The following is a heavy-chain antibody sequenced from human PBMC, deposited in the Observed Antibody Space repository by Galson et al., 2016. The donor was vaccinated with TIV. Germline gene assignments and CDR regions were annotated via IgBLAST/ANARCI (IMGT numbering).Heavy chain of an antibody. CDR2: ISYDGSDI. CDR1: GFTFSSYG. Sequence: SLRLSCAASGFTFSSYGLHWVRQAPGKGLEWVAFISYDGSDINYADSVKGRFTISRDKSKNTLYLQMNSLRPEDTAVYSCARVFASYNIDYWGQGTLATVPS. CDR3: ARVFASYNIDY. V-gene: IGHV3-30*04. J-gene: IGHJ4*02. D-gene: IGHD1-1*01.